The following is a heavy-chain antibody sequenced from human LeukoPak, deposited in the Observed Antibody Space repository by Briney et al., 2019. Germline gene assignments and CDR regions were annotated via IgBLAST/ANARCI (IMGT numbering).Heavy chain of an antibody. Sequence: GGSLRLSCTASGFTFGDYAMSWFRQAPGKGLEWVGFIRSKAYGGTTEYAASVKGRFTISRDDSKSIAYLQKNSLKTEDTAVYYCTTGHYYDSSGYYYDAFDIWGQGTMVTVSS. CDR1: GFTFGDYA. CDR2: IRSKAYGGTT. J-gene: IGHJ3*02. CDR3: TTGHYYDSSGYYYDAFDI. V-gene: IGHV3-49*03. D-gene: IGHD3-22*01.